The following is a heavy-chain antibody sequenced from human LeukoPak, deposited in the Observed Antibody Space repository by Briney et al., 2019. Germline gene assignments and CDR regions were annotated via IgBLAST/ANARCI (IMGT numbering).Heavy chain of an antibody. V-gene: IGHV3-23*01. Sequence: GGSLRLSCAASGFTFNTNAMSWVRQAPGKGLEWVSAISGRTGGTYYADSVKGRFTISRDNSRSTLYLQMDSLRAEDTAVYYCAKCGNSGCHLIDYWGQGTLVTVSS. CDR1: GFTFNTNA. D-gene: IGHD5-12*01. CDR2: ISGRTGGT. CDR3: AKCGNSGCHLIDY. J-gene: IGHJ4*02.